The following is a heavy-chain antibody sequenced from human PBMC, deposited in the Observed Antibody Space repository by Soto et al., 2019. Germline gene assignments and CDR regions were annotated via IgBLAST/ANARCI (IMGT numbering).Heavy chain of an antibody. CDR1: GYTFASYD. CDR3: ARSDGYHFTWLDS. CDR2: MNPNSNNT. V-gene: IGHV1-8*01. J-gene: IGHJ5*01. D-gene: IGHD2-21*01. Sequence: QVQLVQSGAEVKTPGASVKVSCKASGYTFASYDMNWVRQAPGQGLEWMGWMNPNSNNTGYAQKFQGRLTMTRDIALSIAHMELSSLRNEDTSVYYCARSDGYHFTWLDSWGQGTLVTVSA.